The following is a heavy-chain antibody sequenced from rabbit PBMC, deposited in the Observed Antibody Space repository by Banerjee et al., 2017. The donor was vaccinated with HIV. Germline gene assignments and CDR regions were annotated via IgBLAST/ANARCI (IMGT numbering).Heavy chain of an antibody. Sequence: QSLEESGGDLVKPGASLTLTCTASGFTLSSYWMSWVRQAPGKGLEWIAYIYTGSGSTYYASWAKGRFTISKTSSTTVTLQMTSLTAADTATYFCARGGTGAYYNSLNLWGPGTLVT. J-gene: IGHJ4*01. CDR1: GFTLSSYW. CDR3: ARGGTGAYYNSLNL. V-gene: IGHV1S40*01. CDR2: IYTGSGST. D-gene: IGHD1-1*01.